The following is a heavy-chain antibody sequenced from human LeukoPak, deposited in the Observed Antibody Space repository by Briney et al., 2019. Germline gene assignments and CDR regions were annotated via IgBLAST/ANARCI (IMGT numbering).Heavy chain of an antibody. CDR2: ISNSGTT. V-gene: IGHV4-59*01. CDR1: GGSINDYY. CDR3: ARVVRGAVTSNCFDP. J-gene: IGHJ5*02. Sequence: SKTLSLTCTVSGGSINDYYWTWIRQAPGKGLEWIGYISNSGTTDYNPSLKSRVTMSVDTSNNEFSLRLTSVTAADTAMYYCARVVRGAVTSNCFDPWGQGTLVTVSS. D-gene: IGHD4-17*01.